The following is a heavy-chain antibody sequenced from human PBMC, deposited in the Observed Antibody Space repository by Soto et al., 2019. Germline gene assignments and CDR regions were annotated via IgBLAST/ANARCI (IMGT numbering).Heavy chain of an antibody. CDR3: ARGGDPDY. Sequence: EVKLVESRGGLVQPGGSLRLSCVASGFTFNYYWMHWVRQAPGKGLMWVSRLQTDGSHPDYADSVKGRFTISRDNAKNTLYLQMNNLRAEDTAVYYCARGGDPDYWGQGTLVTVSS. CDR2: LQTDGSHP. V-gene: IGHV3-74*01. CDR1: GFTFNYYW. J-gene: IGHJ4*02. D-gene: IGHD2-21*02.